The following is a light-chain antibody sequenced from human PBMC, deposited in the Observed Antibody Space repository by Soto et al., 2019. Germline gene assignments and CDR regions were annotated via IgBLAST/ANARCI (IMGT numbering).Light chain of an antibody. CDR1: QDISRY. CDR3: HQYLNLPIT. V-gene: IGKV1-33*01. J-gene: IGKJ4*01. Sequence: DIQMTQSPSSLSASVGDRVTITCQASQDISRYLNWYQHKPGQAPKLLIYDASNLETMVPSKFSGSGSGTDFTFNIISLQPEDFASYYCHQYLNLPITFGGGTKVDIK. CDR2: DAS.